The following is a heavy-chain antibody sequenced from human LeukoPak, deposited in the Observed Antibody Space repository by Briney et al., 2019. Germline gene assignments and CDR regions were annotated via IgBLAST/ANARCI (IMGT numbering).Heavy chain of an antibody. D-gene: IGHD1-26*01. V-gene: IGHV1-69*06. J-gene: IGHJ4*02. CDR2: IIPIFGTA. CDR1: GGTFSSYA. Sequence: ASVKVSCTASGGTFSSYAISWVRQAPGQGLEWMGGIIPIFGTANYAQKFQGRVTITADKSTSTAYMELSSLRSEDTAVYYCATGMEGATQPFDYWGQGTLVTASS. CDR3: ATGMEGATQPFDY.